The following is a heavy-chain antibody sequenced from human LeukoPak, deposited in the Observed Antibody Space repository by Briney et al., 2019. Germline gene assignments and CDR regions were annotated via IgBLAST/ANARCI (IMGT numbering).Heavy chain of an antibody. CDR3: ARSSSSGYFYINY. V-gene: IGHV4-59*01. CDR2: IHYSGST. CDR1: GDSISSYY. D-gene: IGHD3-22*01. Sequence: LETLPLTCTVSGDSISSYYWSWIRQFPGKGLEWIGYIHYSGSTNYNPSLQSRVTMSTDTPKKQFFMKLTSVTAADTAVYYCARSSSSGYFYINYWGQGTLVTVSS. J-gene: IGHJ4*02.